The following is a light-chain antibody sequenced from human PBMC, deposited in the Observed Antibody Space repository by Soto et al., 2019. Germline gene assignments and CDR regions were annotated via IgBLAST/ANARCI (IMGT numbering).Light chain of an antibody. CDR2: GAS. V-gene: IGKV1-5*01. Sequence: DIQMTQSPSTLSASVGDRVTITCRASQSISSWLAWYQQKPGKAPKLLIYGASSLESGVPSRFSGSGSGTEFTLTISSLQPDDFATYYCQQYNSYSWFGQGTKV. J-gene: IGKJ1*01. CDR1: QSISSW. CDR3: QQYNSYSW.